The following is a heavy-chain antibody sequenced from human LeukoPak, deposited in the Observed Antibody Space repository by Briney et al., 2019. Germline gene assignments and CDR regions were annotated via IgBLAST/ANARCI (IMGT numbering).Heavy chain of an antibody. V-gene: IGHV3-21*01. CDR2: ISSGTSYI. CDR1: GFTFSSYG. Sequence: GGSLRLSCAASGFTFSSYGMHWVRQAPGKGLEWVSSISSGTSYIYYADSVKGRFTISRDNAKNSLYLQMDSLRAEDTAVYYCAREVVVMTSYFDYWGQGTLVTVSS. CDR3: AREVVVMTSYFDY. J-gene: IGHJ4*02. D-gene: IGHD3-22*01.